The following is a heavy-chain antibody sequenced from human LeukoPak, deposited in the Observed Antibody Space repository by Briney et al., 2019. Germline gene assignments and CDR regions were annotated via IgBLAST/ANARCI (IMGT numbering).Heavy chain of an antibody. CDR1: GYTFTSYG. CDR2: ISAYNGNT. CDR3: ARDGGLLATGEVDY. Sequence: ASVKVSCKASGYTFTSYGISWVRQAPGQGLEWMGWISAYNGNTNYAQTLQGRVTMTTDTSTSTAHMELRSLRSDDTAVYYCARDGGLLATGEVDYWGQGTLVTVSS. J-gene: IGHJ4*02. V-gene: IGHV1-18*01. D-gene: IGHD7-27*01.